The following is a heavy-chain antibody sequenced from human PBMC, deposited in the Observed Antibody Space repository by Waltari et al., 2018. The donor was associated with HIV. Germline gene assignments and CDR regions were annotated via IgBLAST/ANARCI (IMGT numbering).Heavy chain of an antibody. CDR3: ARPRFGANDAFDI. CDR1: GQTSPNYW. CDR2: VYSSDSDS. Sequence: EVQLVQSGTEVKKAGESLTVSCWDSGQTSPNYWTAWMRQMPGQGLEWIGVVYSSDSDSRYNPSFQRQVTMSVDTSTSTVYLQWTSLKASDTGTYYCARPRFGANDAFDIWGQGTVVVVSS. J-gene: IGHJ3*02. V-gene: IGHV5-51*01. D-gene: IGHD2-15*01.